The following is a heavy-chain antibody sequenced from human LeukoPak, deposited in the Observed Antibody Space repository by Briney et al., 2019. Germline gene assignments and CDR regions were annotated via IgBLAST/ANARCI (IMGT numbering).Heavy chain of an antibody. CDR3: ARGHSYRYMDV. Sequence: SETLSLTCAVYGGSCSGYYWSWIRQPPGKGLEWIGEINHSVSTNYNPSLKSRATISVPTSTNKFSLKLSSMTPADTPVYYCARGHSYRYMDVWGKGTTVTASS. V-gene: IGHV4-34*01. J-gene: IGHJ6*03. CDR1: GGSCSGYY. D-gene: IGHD1-26*01. CDR2: INHSVST.